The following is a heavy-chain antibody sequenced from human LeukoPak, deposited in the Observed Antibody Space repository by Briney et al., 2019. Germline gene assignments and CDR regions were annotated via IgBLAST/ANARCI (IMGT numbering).Heavy chain of an antibody. Sequence: ASVKVSCKASGYTFTSYYMHWVRQAPGQGLEWMGIINPSGVSTSYAQKFQGRVTMTRDTSTSTVYMELSSLRVEDTAVYYCASSIVADGTSPFDYWGQGTRVTVSS. CDR2: INPSGVST. V-gene: IGHV1-46*01. CDR1: GYTFTSYY. J-gene: IGHJ4*02. D-gene: IGHD6-13*01. CDR3: ASSIVADGTSPFDY.